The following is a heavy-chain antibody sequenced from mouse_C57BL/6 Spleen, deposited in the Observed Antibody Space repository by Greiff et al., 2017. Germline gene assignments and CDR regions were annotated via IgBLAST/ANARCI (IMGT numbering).Heavy chain of an antibody. Sequence: EVQGVESGGGLVKPGGSLKLSCAASGFTFSDYGMHWVRQAPEKGLEWVAYISSGSSTIYYAATVQGRFTISRDNAKNTLFLQMTSLRSEDTAMYYCAKDWVYYFDYWGQGTTLTVSS. CDR3: AKDWVYYFDY. V-gene: IGHV5-17*01. J-gene: IGHJ2*01. CDR1: GFTFSDYG. D-gene: IGHD4-1*01. CDR2: ISSGSSTI.